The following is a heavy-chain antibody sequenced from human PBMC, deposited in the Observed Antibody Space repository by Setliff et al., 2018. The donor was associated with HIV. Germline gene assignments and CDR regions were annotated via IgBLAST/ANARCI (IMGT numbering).Heavy chain of an antibody. CDR2: IRSKRYGGTT. CDR3: TRGLVAATPPWLQSAFDI. Sequence: HPGGSLRLSCTASGFIFGDYAMSWVRQAPGKGLEWVGFIRSKRYGGTTEYAASVKGRFTISRDDSKSIAYLQMNSLKTEDTAVYSCTRGLVAATPPWLQSAFDIWGQGTMVT. CDR1: GFIFGDYA. D-gene: IGHD2-15*01. V-gene: IGHV3-49*04. J-gene: IGHJ3*02.